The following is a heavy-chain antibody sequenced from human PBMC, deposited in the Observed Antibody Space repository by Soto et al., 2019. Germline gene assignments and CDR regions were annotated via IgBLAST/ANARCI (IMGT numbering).Heavy chain of an antibody. CDR3: TLAKLYCIDTYCSTWFDS. CDR2: IYWDDDK. J-gene: IGHJ5*01. CDR1: GFSLSTTGVG. V-gene: IGHV2-5*02. D-gene: IGHD2-15*01. Sequence: QITLKESGPTLVKPTQTLTLTCTFSGFSLSTTGVGVGWIRQPAGKALEWLALIYWDDDKRYRPSLKSRLTIAKDTSTNQLVLSMTDMDPADTASYYCTLAKLYCIDTYCSTWFDSWGQGTLVTVSS.